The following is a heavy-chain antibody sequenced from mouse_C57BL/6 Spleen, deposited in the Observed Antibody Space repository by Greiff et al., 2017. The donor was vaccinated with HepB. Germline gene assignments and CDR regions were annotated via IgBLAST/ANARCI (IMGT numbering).Heavy chain of an antibody. CDR1: GYTFTSYW. V-gene: IGHV1-64*01. D-gene: IGHD1-1*01. J-gene: IGHJ4*01. Sequence: SGAELVKPGASVKLSCKASGYTFTSYWMHWVKQRPGQGLEWIGMIHPNSGSTNYNEKFKSKATLTVDKSSSTAYMQLSSLTSEDSAVYYCATYGSSLYAMDYWGQGTSVTVSS. CDR3: ATYGSSLYAMDY. CDR2: IHPNSGST.